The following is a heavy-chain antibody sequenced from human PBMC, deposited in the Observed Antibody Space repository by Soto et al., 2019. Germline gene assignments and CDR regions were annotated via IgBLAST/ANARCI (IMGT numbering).Heavy chain of an antibody. CDR2: TYYRSKWYN. Sequence: SQTLSLTCAISGDSVSNKNAAWSWIRQAPSRGLEWLGRTYYRSKWYNEYAVSVKSRISINPDTSKNQFSLKLSSVTAADTAVYYCARDRAARPHFDYWGQGTLVTVSS. J-gene: IGHJ4*02. CDR3: ARDRAARPHFDY. CDR1: GDSVSNKNAA. D-gene: IGHD6-6*01. V-gene: IGHV6-1*01.